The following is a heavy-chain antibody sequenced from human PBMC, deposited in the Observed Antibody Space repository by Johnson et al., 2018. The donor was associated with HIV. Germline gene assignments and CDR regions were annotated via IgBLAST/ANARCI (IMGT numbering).Heavy chain of an antibody. CDR3: AKGEGYCGGDCLDAFDM. CDR1: GFTFSSYA. J-gene: IGHJ3*02. D-gene: IGHD2-21*01. V-gene: IGHV3-23*04. Sequence: VQLVESGGGLVQPGGSLRLSCAASGFTFSSYAMSWVRQAPGKGLEWVSAISASGDSTYYADSVKGRFTISRDNSKNTLYLQMNSLRAEDTAAYYCAKGEGYCGGDCLDAFDMWGQGTMVTVSS. CDR2: ISASGDST.